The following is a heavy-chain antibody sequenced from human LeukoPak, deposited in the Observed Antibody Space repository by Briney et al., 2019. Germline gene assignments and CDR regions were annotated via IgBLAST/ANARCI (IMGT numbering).Heavy chain of an antibody. Sequence: ASVKVSCKASGYTFTGYYMHWARQAPGQGLEWMGWINPNSGGTNYAQKFQGRVTMTRDTSISTAYMELSRLRSDDTAVYYCARDPGYCSGGSCYLDWGQGTLVTVSS. D-gene: IGHD2-15*01. CDR3: ARDPGYCSGGSCYLD. J-gene: IGHJ4*02. CDR2: INPNSGGT. CDR1: GYTFTGYY. V-gene: IGHV1-2*02.